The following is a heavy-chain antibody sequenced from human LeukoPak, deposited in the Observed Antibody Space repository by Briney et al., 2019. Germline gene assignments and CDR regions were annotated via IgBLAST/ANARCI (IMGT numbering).Heavy chain of an antibody. J-gene: IGHJ5*02. Sequence: GASVKVSCKASGYTFTRYDINWVRQATGRGLVWMGWMNAKSGNTGYAQKFQGRVTMTRNTSISTAYMELSSLRSEDTAVYYCARGTCSGGSCHSVYQHWFDPWGQGTLVTVSS. CDR2: MNAKSGNT. CDR1: GYTFTRYD. V-gene: IGHV1-8*01. CDR3: ARGTCSGGSCHSVYQHWFDP. D-gene: IGHD2-15*01.